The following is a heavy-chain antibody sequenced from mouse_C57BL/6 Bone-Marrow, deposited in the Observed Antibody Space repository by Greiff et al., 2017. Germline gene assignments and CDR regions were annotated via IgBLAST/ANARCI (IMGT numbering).Heavy chain of an antibody. CDR1: GYTFTDYY. CDR3: ARRKGTAQSPYAMDY. V-gene: IGHV1-19*01. Sequence: EVQLQQSGPVLVKPGASVKMSCKASGYTFTDYYMNWVKQSHGKSLEWIGVINPYNGGTSYNQKFKGKATLTVDKSSSTAYMELNSLTSEDSAVYYCARRKGTAQSPYAMDYWGQGTSVTVSS. D-gene: IGHD3-2*02. CDR2: INPYNGGT. J-gene: IGHJ4*01.